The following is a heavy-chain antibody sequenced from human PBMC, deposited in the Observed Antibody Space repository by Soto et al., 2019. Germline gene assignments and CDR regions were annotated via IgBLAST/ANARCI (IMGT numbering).Heavy chain of an antibody. J-gene: IGHJ4*02. V-gene: IGHV3-21*01. D-gene: IGHD3-16*01. CDR1: GFTLSSYS. CDR3: ARDWGGEGTFDY. CDR2: ISSSSSYI. Sequence: EVQLVESGGGLVKPGGSLRLSCAASGFTLSSYSMNWVPQAPGKGLEWVSLISSSSSYIYYADSVKGRFTISRDNAKNSLYLQMNSLRAEDTAVYYCARDWGGEGTFDYWGQGTLVTVSS.